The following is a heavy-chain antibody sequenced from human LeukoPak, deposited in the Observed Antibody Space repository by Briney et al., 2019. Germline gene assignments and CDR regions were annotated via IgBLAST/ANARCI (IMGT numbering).Heavy chain of an antibody. J-gene: IGHJ6*03. CDR3: TRVGIAVAATGYYYMDV. CDR2: IRSKAYGGTT. D-gene: IGHD6-19*01. V-gene: IGHV3-49*04. Sequence: PGRSLRLSCTASGFTFGDYAMSWVRQAPGKGLEWVGFIRSKAYGGTTEYAASVKGRFPISRDDSKSIAYLQMNSLKTEDTAVYYCTRVGIAVAATGYYYMDVWGKGTTVTVSS. CDR1: GFTFGDYA.